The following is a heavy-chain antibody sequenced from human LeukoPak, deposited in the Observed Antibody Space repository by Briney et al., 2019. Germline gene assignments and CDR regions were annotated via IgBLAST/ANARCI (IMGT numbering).Heavy chain of an antibody. D-gene: IGHD1-26*01. CDR3: ARRVGATNRFDP. J-gene: IGHJ5*02. Sequence: RPGGSLRLSCAASGFTFSSYSMNWVRQAPGKGLEWVSSISSSSSYICYADSVKGRFTISRDNAKNSLYLQMNSLRAEDTAVYYCARRVGATNRFDPWGQGTVVTVSS. CDR1: GFTFSSYS. CDR2: ISSSSSYI. V-gene: IGHV3-21*01.